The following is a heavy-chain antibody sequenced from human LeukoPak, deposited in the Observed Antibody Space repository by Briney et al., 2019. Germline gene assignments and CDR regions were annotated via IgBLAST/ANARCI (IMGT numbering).Heavy chain of an antibody. D-gene: IGHD3-16*02. Sequence: SLRLSCAASGFTFSSYAMHWVRQAPGKGLEWVAVISYDGSNKYYADSVKGRFTISRDNSKNTLYLQMNSLRAEDTAVYYCARDRSKVSDYWGQGTLVTVSS. CDR1: GFTFSSYA. CDR3: ARDRSKVSDY. J-gene: IGHJ4*02. V-gene: IGHV3-30-3*01. CDR2: ISYDGSNK.